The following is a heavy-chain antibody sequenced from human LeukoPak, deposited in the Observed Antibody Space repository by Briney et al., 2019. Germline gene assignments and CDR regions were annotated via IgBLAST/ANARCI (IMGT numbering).Heavy chain of an antibody. V-gene: IGHV4-31*03. CDR2: IYYSGST. CDR1: GGSISSGGYY. CDR3: ARTLYYYYGMDV. J-gene: IGHJ6*02. Sequence: PSETLSLTCTVSGGSISSGGYYWSWIRQHPGKGLEWIGYIYYSGSTYYNPSLRSRVTISVDTSKNQFSLKLSSVTAADTAVYYCARTLYYYYGMDVWGQGTTVTVSS.